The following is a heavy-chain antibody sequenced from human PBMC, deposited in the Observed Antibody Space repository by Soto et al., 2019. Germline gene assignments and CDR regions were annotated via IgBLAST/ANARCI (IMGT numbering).Heavy chain of an antibody. CDR2: IDWDDDK. CDR1: WFSLSPRGTC. D-gene: IGHD3-10*01. V-gene: IGHV2-70*01. CDR3: ARNKEHGSGSFDAFDI. J-gene: IGHJ3*02. Sequence: SGPTLVNPTQTLTLTCTFTWFSLSPRGTCVSWIRQPPGKALEWLALIDWDDDKYYSTSLKTRLTISKDTSKNQVVLTMTNMDPVDTATYYCARNKEHGSGSFDAFDIWGQGTMVTVSS.